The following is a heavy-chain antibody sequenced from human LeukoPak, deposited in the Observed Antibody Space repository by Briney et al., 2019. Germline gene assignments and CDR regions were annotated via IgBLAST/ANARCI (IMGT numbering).Heavy chain of an antibody. V-gene: IGHV1-8*01. D-gene: IGHD6-13*01. Sequence: ASVKVSCKASGYTSTSYDINWVRQATGQGPEWLGWVDPRSGNTGCAQKFQDRVTMTRDTSINTAYMELSSLDFEDTAVYYCAGRYSSNWDFDYWGQGTLITVSS. CDR1: GYTSTSYD. CDR2: VDPRSGNT. CDR3: AGRYSSNWDFDY. J-gene: IGHJ4*02.